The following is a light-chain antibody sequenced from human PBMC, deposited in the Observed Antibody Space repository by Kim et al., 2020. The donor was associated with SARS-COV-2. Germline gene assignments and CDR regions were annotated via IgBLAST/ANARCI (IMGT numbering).Light chain of an antibody. CDR3: QAWDSSTRV. CDR2: QDS. J-gene: IGLJ3*02. CDR1: KLGDKY. Sequence: SYELTQPPSVSVSPGQTASITCSGDKLGDKYACWYQQKPGQSPVLVIYQDSKRPSGIPERFSGSNSGNTATLTISGTQAMDEADYYCQAWDSSTRVFGGGTQLTVI. V-gene: IGLV3-1*01.